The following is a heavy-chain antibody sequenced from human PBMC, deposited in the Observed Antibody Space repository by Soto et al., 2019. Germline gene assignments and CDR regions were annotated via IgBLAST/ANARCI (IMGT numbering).Heavy chain of an antibody. CDR1: GFTLSSYS. CDR2: ISYDGNKK. Sequence: GGSLRLSCAASGFTLSSYSMHRVRQAPGKGLEWVSVISYDGNKKLYGDSVKGRFSISRDTSKNTVYLQMNSLRPEDTAVYYCARSIAVAGLDYWGQGTLVTVSS. CDR3: ARSIAVAGLDY. V-gene: IGHV3-30-3*01. D-gene: IGHD6-19*01. J-gene: IGHJ4*02.